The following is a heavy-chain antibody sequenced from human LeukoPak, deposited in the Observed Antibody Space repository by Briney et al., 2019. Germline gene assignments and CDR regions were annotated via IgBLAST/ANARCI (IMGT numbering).Heavy chain of an antibody. CDR1: GFTFSSYA. V-gene: IGHV3-23*01. D-gene: IGHD2-2*01. CDR2: ISGSGGST. CDR3: AKDLSRRDIVVVRSPYYYYGMDV. Sequence: PGGSLRLSCAASGFTFSSYAMSWVRQAPGKGLEWVSAISGSGGSTNYADSVKGRFTISRDNSKNTLYLQMNSLRAEDTAVYYCAKDLSRRDIVVVRSPYYYYGMDVWGQGTTVTVSS. J-gene: IGHJ6*02.